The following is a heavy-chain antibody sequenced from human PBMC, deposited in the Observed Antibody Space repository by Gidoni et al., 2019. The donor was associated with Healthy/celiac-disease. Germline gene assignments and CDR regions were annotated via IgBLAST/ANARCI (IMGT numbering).Heavy chain of an antibody. D-gene: IGHD2-15*01. CDR2: ISGSGGST. CDR3: AKDDCSGGSCLFYYFDY. J-gene: IGHJ4*02. CDR1: GFTFSSYA. V-gene: IGHV3-23*01. Sequence: EVQLLESGGGLVQPGGSLRLSCAASGFTFSSYAMRWVRQAPGKGLGWVSAISGSGGSTYYADSVKGRFTISRDNSKNTLYLQMNSLRAEDTAVYYCAKDDCSGGSCLFYYFDYWGQGTLVTVSS.